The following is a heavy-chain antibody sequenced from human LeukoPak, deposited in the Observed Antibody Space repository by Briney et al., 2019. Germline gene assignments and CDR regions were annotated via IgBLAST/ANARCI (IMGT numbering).Heavy chain of an antibody. Sequence: GGSLRLSCAASGFTFSSYSMNWVRQAPGKGLEWVSSISSSSSYIYYADSVKGRFTISRDNAKNSLYLQMNSLRAEDTAVYYCARDHCSSTSCYWGADYFDYWGQGTLVTVSS. CDR3: ARDHCSSTSCYWGADYFDY. CDR2: ISSSSSYI. J-gene: IGHJ4*02. V-gene: IGHV3-21*04. D-gene: IGHD2-2*01. CDR1: GFTFSSYS.